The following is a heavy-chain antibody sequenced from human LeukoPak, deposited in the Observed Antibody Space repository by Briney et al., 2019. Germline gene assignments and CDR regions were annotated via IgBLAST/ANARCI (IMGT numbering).Heavy chain of an antibody. CDR2: ISGNGGRI. V-gene: IGHV3-23*01. CDR3: AKVRDRYYDVTYDYYLDY. D-gene: IGHD3-16*01. J-gene: IGHJ4*02. CDR1: GFXFSTYA. Sequence: PGGSLRLSCAASGFXFSTYAISWVRQAPGKGLEWGSSISGNGGRIYYVDSVRGRLTVSRDTSKNTLYLQMNGLRAEDTAVYYCAKVRDRYYDVTYDYYLDYWGQGTLVTVSS.